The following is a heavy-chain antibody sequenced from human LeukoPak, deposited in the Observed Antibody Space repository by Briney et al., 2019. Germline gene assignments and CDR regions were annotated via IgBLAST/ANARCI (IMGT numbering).Heavy chain of an antibody. J-gene: IGHJ6*03. V-gene: IGHV1-18*01. CDR1: GYTSTSYG. D-gene: IGHD2-15*01. CDR2: ISAYNGNT. CDR3: ARAYCSGGSCSYYYYMDV. Sequence: ASVKVSCKASGYTSTSYGISWVRQAPGQGLEWMGWISAYNGNTNYAQKLQGRVTMTTDTSTSTAYMELRSLRSDDTAVYYCARAYCSGGSCSYYYYMDVWGKGTTVTVSS.